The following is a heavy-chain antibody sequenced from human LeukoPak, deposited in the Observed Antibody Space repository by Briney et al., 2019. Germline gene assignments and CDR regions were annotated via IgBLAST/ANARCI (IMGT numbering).Heavy chain of an antibody. Sequence: PGGSLRLSCAASGLTVNNNYMNWVRQAPGKGLEWVSALYIGGNTYYADSVRGRFTISRDNSKNTLYLQMNSLRAEDTAVYYCAKDYDILTGWVYWGQGTLVTVSS. CDR3: AKDYDILTGWVY. CDR1: GLTVNNNY. J-gene: IGHJ4*02. D-gene: IGHD3-9*01. V-gene: IGHV3-53*01. CDR2: LYIGGNT.